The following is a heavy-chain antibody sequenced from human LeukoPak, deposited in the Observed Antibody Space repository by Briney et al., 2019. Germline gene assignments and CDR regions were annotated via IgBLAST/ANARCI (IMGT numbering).Heavy chain of an antibody. V-gene: IGHV4-59*01. J-gene: IGHJ4*02. CDR2: IYYSGST. Sequence: SETLSLTCTVSGGSIGSYYWSWIRQPPGKGLEWIGYIYYSGSTNYNPSLKSRVTISVDTSKNQFSLKLSSVTAADTAVYYCARVGKDSSGFDYWGQGTLVTVSS. CDR1: GGSIGSYY. D-gene: IGHD3-22*01. CDR3: ARVGKDSSGFDY.